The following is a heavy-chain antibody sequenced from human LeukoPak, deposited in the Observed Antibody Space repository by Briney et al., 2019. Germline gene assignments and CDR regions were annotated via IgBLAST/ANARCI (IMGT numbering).Heavy chain of an antibody. CDR1: GYTFTSYD. V-gene: IGHV1-8*01. D-gene: IGHD3-22*01. Sequence: ASVKVSCKASGYTFTSYDINWVRQATGQGLEWMGWMNPNSGNTGYAQRFQGRVTMTRNTSISAAYMELSSLRSEDTAVYYCARGHGYYYDSSGYRSSVQHWGQGTLVTVSS. CDR3: ARGHGYYYDSSGYRSSVQH. CDR2: MNPNSGNT. J-gene: IGHJ1*01.